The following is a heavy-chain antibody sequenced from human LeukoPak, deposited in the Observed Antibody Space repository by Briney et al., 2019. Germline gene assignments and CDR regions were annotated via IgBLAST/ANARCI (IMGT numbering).Heavy chain of an antibody. Sequence: SVKVSCKASGGTFSSYAISWVRQAPRQGLEWMGGIIPIFGTANYAQKFQGRVTITADESTSTAYMELSSLRPEDTAVYYCARDVREYSSSSRRGWFDPWGQGSLVTVSS. D-gene: IGHD6-6*01. V-gene: IGHV1-69*13. CDR1: GGTFSSYA. CDR3: ARDVREYSSSSRRGWFDP. J-gene: IGHJ5*02. CDR2: IIPIFGTA.